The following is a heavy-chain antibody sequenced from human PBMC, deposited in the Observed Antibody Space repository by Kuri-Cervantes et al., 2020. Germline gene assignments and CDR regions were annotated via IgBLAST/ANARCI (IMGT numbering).Heavy chain of an antibody. V-gene: IGHV3-23*01. D-gene: IGHD6-13*01. CDR3: ARDGGIAAAGTLVD. CDR1: GFTFSSYA. J-gene: IGHJ4*02. Sequence: GGSLRLSCAASGFTFSSYAMSWVRQAPGKGLEWVSAISGSGGSTYYADSVKGRFTISRDNSKNTLYLQMNSLRDEDTAVYYCARDGGIAAAGTLVDWGQGTLVTAPQ. CDR2: ISGSGGST.